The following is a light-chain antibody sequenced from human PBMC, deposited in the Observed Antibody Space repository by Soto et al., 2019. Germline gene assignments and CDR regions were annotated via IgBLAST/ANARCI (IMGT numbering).Light chain of an antibody. V-gene: IGLV2-8*01. Sequence: QSALTQPPSASGSPGQSGTISCTGSSSDVGGYNYVSWYQQHPGKAPKLMIYEVTKRPSGVPDRFSGSKSGNTASLTVSGLQAEDEADYYCSSYVGRNNLVFGGGTKRTVL. CDR2: EVT. CDR3: SSYVGRNNLV. J-gene: IGLJ3*02. CDR1: SSDVGGYNY.